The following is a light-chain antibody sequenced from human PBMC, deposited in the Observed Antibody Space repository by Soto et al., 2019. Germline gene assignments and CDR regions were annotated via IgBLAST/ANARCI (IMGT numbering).Light chain of an antibody. J-gene: IGKJ2*03. CDR3: QQYNNLYS. V-gene: IGKV3-15*01. CDR1: QSINGN. CDR2: ATS. Sequence: EIVMTQSPATLSVSPGERATLSCRASQSINGNLAWYQRKPGQAPRLLMYATSVRATGIPARFSGSGSGTEYTLTISSLQSEDFAVFYCQQYNNLYSFGQGTKLEIK.